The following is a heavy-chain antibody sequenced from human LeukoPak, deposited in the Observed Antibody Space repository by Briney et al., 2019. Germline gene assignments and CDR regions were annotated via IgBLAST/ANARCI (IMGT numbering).Heavy chain of an antibody. CDR1: GFTFSDYN. V-gene: IGHV3-30*03. Sequence: GESLRLSCAASGFTFSDYNMNWVRQAPGKGLEWVAFISYDGGKRFFGESVKGRFTISRDNSKNTLYLQMNSLRAEDTAVYYCARVVRSRGAFDIWGQGTMVTVSS. CDR3: ARVVRSRGAFDI. J-gene: IGHJ3*02. D-gene: IGHD1-26*01. CDR2: ISYDGGKR.